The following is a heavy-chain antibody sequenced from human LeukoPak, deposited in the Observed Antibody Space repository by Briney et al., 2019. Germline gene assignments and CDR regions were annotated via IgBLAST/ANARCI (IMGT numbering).Heavy chain of an antibody. J-gene: IGHJ4*02. CDR1: GVSINDYY. D-gene: IGHD3-9*01. V-gene: IGHV4-34*01. CDR2: IRHTEDT. Sequence: SETLSLTCGVFGVSINDYYWSWIRQSPGKGLVWIGEIRHTEDTKYNPSLESRVTMSVGTSENQLSLKLIFVTAADTAVYYCARIRCGHSGSVCYNHWGLGTLVTVSS. CDR3: ARIRCGHSGSVCYNH.